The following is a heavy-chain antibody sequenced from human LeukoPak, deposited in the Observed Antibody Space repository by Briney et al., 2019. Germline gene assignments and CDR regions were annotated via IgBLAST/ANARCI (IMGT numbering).Heavy chain of an antibody. D-gene: IGHD3-3*01. V-gene: IGHV1-18*01. Sequence: ASVKVSCKASGYTFTSYGISWVRQAPGQGLEWMGWISAYNGNTNYARKLQGRVTMTTDTSTSTAYMELRSLRSDDTAVYYCARDLEAGVGFWSGYYSSNWFDPWGQGTLVTVSS. CDR3: ARDLEAGVGFWSGYYSSNWFDP. CDR2: ISAYNGNT. J-gene: IGHJ5*02. CDR1: GYTFTSYG.